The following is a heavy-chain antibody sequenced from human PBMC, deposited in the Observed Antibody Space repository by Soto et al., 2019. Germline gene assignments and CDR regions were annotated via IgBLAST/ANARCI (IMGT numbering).Heavy chain of an antibody. D-gene: IGHD2-8*01. J-gene: IGHJ5*02. CDR1: GFTFSRFG. CDR3: AKDGCPDGICYVRDHWFDP. V-gene: IGHV3-30*18. Sequence: GGSLRLSCAASGFTFSRFGMHWVRQAPGKGLEWVALISYDGGNQYYGGSARGRFTITRDNSKNTVFLQMNSLREEDTAVYYCAKDGCPDGICYVRDHWFDPWGQGAQVTVSS. CDR2: ISYDGGNQ.